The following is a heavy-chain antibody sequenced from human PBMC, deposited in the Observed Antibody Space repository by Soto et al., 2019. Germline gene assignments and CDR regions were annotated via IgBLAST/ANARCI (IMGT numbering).Heavy chain of an antibody. CDR2: MYNSGTT. V-gene: IGHV4-30-4*01. Sequence: SETLSLTCTVSGGSITNNNYYWSWIRQPPGKGLEWIGHMYNSGTTYSNPSLKGRVTISGDTSKNQFSLNLSSVTAADTAVYYCARGPTSDKVDYWGQGTLVTAPQ. CDR3: ARGPTSDKVDY. CDR1: GGSITNNNYY. J-gene: IGHJ4*02.